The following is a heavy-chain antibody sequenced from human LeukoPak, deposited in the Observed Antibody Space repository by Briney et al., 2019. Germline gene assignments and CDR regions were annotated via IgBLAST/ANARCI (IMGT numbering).Heavy chain of an antibody. CDR1: GFTFSSYG. D-gene: IGHD6-19*01. Sequence: SGGSLRLSCAASGFTFSSYGMHWVRQAPGKGLEWVAVIWYDGSSKYYADSVKGRFTISRDNSKNTLYLQMNSLRAEDTAVYYCARDRSSGGEFDYWGQGTLVTVSS. J-gene: IGHJ4*02. CDR2: IWYDGSSK. V-gene: IGHV3-33*01. CDR3: ARDRSSGGEFDY.